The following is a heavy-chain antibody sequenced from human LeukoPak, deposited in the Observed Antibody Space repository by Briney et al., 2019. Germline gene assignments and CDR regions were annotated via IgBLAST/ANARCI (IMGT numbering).Heavy chain of an antibody. D-gene: IGHD3-10*01. J-gene: IGHJ5*02. Sequence: SETLSLTCTVSGVSISSYYWSWIRQPAGKGLEWIGRIYTSGSTNYNPSLKSRVTISVDTSKNQFSLKLSSVTAADTAVYYCARGGYYGSGNDFRFDPWGQGTLVTVSS. CDR2: IYTSGST. CDR1: GVSISSYY. CDR3: ARGGYYGSGNDFRFDP. V-gene: IGHV4-4*07.